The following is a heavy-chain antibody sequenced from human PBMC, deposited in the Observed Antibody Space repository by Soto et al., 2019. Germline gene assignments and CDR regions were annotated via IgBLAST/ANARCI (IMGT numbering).Heavy chain of an antibody. J-gene: IGHJ4*02. CDR1: GFTFSSYA. CDR2: ISGSRGST. Sequence: GGSLRLSCAASGFTFSSYAMSWVRQAPGKGLEWVSAISGSRGSTYYADSVKGRFTISRDNSKNTLYLQMNSLRAEDTAVYYCAKDPRYYYDSSGYRFDYWGQGTLVTVSS. D-gene: IGHD3-22*01. V-gene: IGHV3-23*01. CDR3: AKDPRYYYDSSGYRFDY.